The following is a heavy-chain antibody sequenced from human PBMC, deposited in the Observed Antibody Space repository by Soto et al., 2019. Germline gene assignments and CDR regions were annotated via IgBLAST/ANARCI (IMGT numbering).Heavy chain of an antibody. CDR1: GYNFTSYY. Sequence: KVSCKASGYNFTSYYMHWVRQAPGRGLEWMGIINPSGGSTSYAQKFQGRVTMTRDTSTSTVYMELSSLRSEDTAVYYCARDSTVTTHYYYYYGMDVWGQGTTVTASS. CDR3: ARDSTVTTHYYYYYGMDV. J-gene: IGHJ6*02. D-gene: IGHD4-17*01. V-gene: IGHV1-46*01. CDR2: INPSGGST.